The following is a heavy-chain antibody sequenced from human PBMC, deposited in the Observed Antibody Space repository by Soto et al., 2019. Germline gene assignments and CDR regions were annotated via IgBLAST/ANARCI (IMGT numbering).Heavy chain of an antibody. V-gene: IGHV4-34*01. CDR1: GASFSGYY. CDR3: ANTYYDFWSNSYRGYYFDY. D-gene: IGHD3-3*01. J-gene: IGHJ4*02. CDR2: INHSGST. Sequence: QVHLQQWGAGLLKPSETLSLTCAVYGASFSGYYWSWIRQPPGKGLEWIGEINHSGSTNYNPSLKSRVTISVDTSKHQFSLKVSSVNAADTAVYFCANTYYDFWSNSYRGYYFDYWGQGNLVTVSS.